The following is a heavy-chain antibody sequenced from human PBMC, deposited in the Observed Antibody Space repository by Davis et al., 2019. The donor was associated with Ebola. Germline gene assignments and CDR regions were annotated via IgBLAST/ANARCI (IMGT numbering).Heavy chain of an antibody. Sequence: GESLKISCAASGFTFSSYSMNWVRQAPGKGLEWVARINTDGSFTGYVESVKGRFTIYRDNAKNTLYLQMNSLRVEDTAVYFCARFGSAWSRSYWGQGTLVTVSS. CDR3: ARFGSAWSRSY. J-gene: IGHJ4*02. CDR2: INTDGSFT. V-gene: IGHV3-74*01. D-gene: IGHD6-19*01. CDR1: GFTFSSYS.